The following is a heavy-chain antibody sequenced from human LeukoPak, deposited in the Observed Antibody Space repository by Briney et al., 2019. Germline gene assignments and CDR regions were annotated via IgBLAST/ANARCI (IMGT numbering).Heavy chain of an antibody. D-gene: IGHD6-13*01. CDR3: ARWAAAFDY. V-gene: IGHV3-NL1*01. CDR2: ISGYGDST. CDR1: GFTFSSYG. J-gene: IGHJ4*02. Sequence: GGSLRLSCAASGFTFSSYGMHWVRQAPGKGLEWVAVISGYGDSTNYAESVKGRFTISRDNSKNTLYLQMNSLRAEDTAVYYYARWAAAFDYWGQGTLVTVSS.